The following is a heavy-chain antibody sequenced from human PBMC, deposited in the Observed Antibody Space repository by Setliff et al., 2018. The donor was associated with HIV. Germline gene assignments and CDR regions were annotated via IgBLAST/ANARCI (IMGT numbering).Heavy chain of an antibody. CDR3: ARDRAAFRLTY. V-gene: IGHV4-59*12. Sequence: SETLSLTCSVSGGSMSRVYWTWIRQPPGKGLEWIGYIYYNGSTYYNPSLKSRVSMSVDTSKDQVSLKLSTVTAADTAVYYCARDRAAFRLTYWGQGTLVTVSS. D-gene: IGHD3-3*02. CDR1: GGSMSRVY. J-gene: IGHJ4*02. CDR2: IYYNGST.